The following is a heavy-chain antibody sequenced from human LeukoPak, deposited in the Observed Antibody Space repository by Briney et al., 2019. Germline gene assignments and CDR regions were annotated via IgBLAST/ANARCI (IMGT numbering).Heavy chain of an antibody. V-gene: IGHV4-34*01. J-gene: IGHJ4*02. Sequence: SETLSLTCAVYGGSSSGYYWSWIRQPPGKGLEWIGEINHSGSTNYNPSLKSRVTISVDTSKNQFSLKLSSVTAADTAVYYCARVTGTTKRSDYWGQGTLVTVSS. CDR3: ARVTGTTKRSDY. CDR2: INHSGST. CDR1: GGSSSGYY. D-gene: IGHD1-20*01.